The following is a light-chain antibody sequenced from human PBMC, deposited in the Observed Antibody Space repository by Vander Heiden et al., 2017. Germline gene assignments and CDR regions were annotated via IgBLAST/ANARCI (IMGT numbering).Light chain of an antibody. Sequence: DIVLTQSPDSLRVSLGERTTINCKSSQSVLHSSNNENYLAWYQQKPGQPPKLLIYWASARESGVPERFSGSGSGTDFTLTISSLQAEDVAVYYCQQYYTTPYTFGQGTKLDIK. CDR3: QQYYTTPYT. V-gene: IGKV4-1*01. J-gene: IGKJ2*01. CDR1: QSVLHSSNNENY. CDR2: WAS.